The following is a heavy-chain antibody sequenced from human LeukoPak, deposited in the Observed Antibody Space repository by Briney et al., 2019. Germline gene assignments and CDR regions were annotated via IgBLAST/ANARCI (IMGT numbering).Heavy chain of an antibody. CDR1: GASVSSDY. J-gene: IGHJ5*02. CDR2: IYHSGHT. V-gene: IGHV4-59*08. D-gene: IGHD4-4*01. CDR3: ARHPFQYPFDH. Sequence: SETLSLTFTVSGASVSSDYWSWIRQSPGKGLELIGYIYHSGHTMSNPSLKSRVSLSLDTSNNQFSLKLSSVTAADTAVYYCARHPFQYPFDHWGQGTVVSVSS.